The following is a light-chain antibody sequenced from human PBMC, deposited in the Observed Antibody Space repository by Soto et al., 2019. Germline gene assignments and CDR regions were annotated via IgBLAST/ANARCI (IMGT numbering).Light chain of an antibody. V-gene: IGKV3-20*01. CDR1: LSVTSNY. CDR3: QQYNSYSEYT. J-gene: IGKJ2*01. CDR2: GAS. Sequence: EIVLTQSPGILSLSPGERATLSCRASLSVTSNYLAWYQQKPGQAPRLLIYGASSRATGIPDRFSGSGSGTDFTLTISSLQPDDFATYYCQQYNSYSEYTFGQGTKLEIK.